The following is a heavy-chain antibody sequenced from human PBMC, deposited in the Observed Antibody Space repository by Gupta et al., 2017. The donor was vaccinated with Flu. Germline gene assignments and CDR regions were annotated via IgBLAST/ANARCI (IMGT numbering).Heavy chain of an antibody. CDR2: IKSKTDGGTT. V-gene: IGHV3-15*01. D-gene: IGHD3-22*01. J-gene: IGHJ4*02. Sequence: EVQMVESGGGLVKPGGSLRLSCAASGFTFSNAWMSWLRQAPGKGLEWVGRIKSKTDGGTTDYAAPVKGRFTISRDDSKNTLYLQMNSLKTEDTAVYYCTTERAYYDSSGYYYSFDYWGQGTLVTVSS. CDR3: TTERAYYDSSGYYYSFDY. CDR1: GFTFSNAW.